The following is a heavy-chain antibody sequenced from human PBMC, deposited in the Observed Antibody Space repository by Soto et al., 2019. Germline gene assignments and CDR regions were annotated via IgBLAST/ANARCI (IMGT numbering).Heavy chain of an antibody. J-gene: IGHJ4*02. D-gene: IGHD2-15*01. Sequence: GGSVRLSCAASGFTFSSYAMSWVRQAPGKGLEWVSAISGSGDSTYYADSVKGRFAISRDNSKNTLYLQMSSLRADDTAVYYCAKAGQGCGGSCRRFDYWGRGTLVTVSP. CDR1: GFTFSSYA. CDR3: AKAGQGCGGSCRRFDY. CDR2: ISGSGDST. V-gene: IGHV3-23*01.